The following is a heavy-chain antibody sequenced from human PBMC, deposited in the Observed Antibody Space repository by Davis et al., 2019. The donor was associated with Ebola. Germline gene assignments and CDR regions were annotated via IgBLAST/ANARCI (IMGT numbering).Heavy chain of an antibody. CDR3: ARGGSYRPYYFDY. D-gene: IGHD3-16*02. CDR1: GFTFSSYA. J-gene: IGHJ4*02. CDR2: INHSEST. Sequence: PGGSLRLSCAASGFTFSSYAMSWVRQPPGKGLEWIGEINHSESTNYNPSLKSRVTISVDTSRTQFSLKLSSVTAADTAVYYCARGGSYRPYYFDYWGQGTLVTVSS. V-gene: IGHV4-34*01.